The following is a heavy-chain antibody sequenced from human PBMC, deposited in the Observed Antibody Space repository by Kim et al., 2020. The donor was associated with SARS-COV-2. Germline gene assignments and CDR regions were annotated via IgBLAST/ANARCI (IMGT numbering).Heavy chain of an antibody. CDR2: IIPILGIA. CDR1: GGTFSSYA. V-gene: IGHV1-69*04. CDR3: AREGHCSGGSCYYDDY. Sequence: SVTVSCKASGGTFSSYAISWVRQAPGQGLEWMGRIIPILGIANYAQKFQGRVTITADKSTSTAYMELSSLRSEDTAVYYCAREGHCSGGSCYYDDYWGQGTLVTVSS. D-gene: IGHD2-15*01. J-gene: IGHJ4*02.